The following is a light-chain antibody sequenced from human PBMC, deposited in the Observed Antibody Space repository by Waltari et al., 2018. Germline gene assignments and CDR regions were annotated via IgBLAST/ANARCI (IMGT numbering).Light chain of an antibody. V-gene: IGLV4-69*01. Sequence: QLVLTQSPSASASLGASVKLTCTLSSGHSSNVIAWHQQQAEKGPRYLMKVNSDGSHSKGDKVPDRFSCSRYGGGRYLPTSIRQSEDEADYYCQSGGHGTWVFGGGTKLTVL. CDR2: VNSDGSH. CDR3: QSGGHGTWV. J-gene: IGLJ3*02. CDR1: SGHSSNV.